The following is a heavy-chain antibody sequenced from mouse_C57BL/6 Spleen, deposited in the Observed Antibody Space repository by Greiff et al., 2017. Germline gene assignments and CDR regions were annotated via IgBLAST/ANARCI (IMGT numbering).Heavy chain of an antibody. D-gene: IGHD2-5*01. CDR2: ISSGSSTI. V-gene: IGHV5-17*01. J-gene: IGHJ4*01. Sequence: EVHLVESGGGLVKPGGSLKLSCAASGFTFSDYGMHWVRQAPEKGLEWVAYISSGSSTIYYADTVKGRFTISRDNAKNTLFLQMTSLRSEDTAMYYCARAEYSNYAMDYWGQGTSVTVSS. CDR1: GFTFSDYG. CDR3: ARAEYSNYAMDY.